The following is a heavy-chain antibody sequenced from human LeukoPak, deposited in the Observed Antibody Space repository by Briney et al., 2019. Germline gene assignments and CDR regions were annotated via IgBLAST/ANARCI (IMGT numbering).Heavy chain of an antibody. V-gene: IGHV4-38-2*02. J-gene: IGHJ4*02. CDR3: ARDAQTYYYDTSGYYFEY. CDR1: GYSISNSYY. Sequence: SETLSLTCAVSGYSISNSYYWGWIRQPPGKGLEWIGSIYHTGGTYYNPSLKSRVTISIDTSKNQFSHNLSSVTAADTAVYYCARDAQTYYYDTSGYYFEYWGQGTLVTVSS. D-gene: IGHD3-22*01. CDR2: IYHTGGT.